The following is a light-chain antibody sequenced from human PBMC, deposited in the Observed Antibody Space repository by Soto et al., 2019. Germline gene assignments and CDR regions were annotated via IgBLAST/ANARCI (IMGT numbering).Light chain of an antibody. V-gene: IGLV2-23*01. Sequence: QSVLTQPASVSGSAGQSITISCTGSSSDVGSYDLVSWYQQHPGKAPKLMIFEGRKRPSGVSDRFSGSKSGKTASLTISGLQAEDEADYYCCTYAAGDILFGGGTKLTVL. CDR3: CTYAAGDIL. J-gene: IGLJ2*01. CDR1: SSDVGSYDL. CDR2: EGR.